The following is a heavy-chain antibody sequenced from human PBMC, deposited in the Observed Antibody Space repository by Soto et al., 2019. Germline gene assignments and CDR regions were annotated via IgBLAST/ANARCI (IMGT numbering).Heavy chain of an antibody. Sequence: QVQLQQWGAGLLKPSETLSLTCAVYGGSFSGYYWSWIRQPTRKGLEWIGEINHSGSTNDNPSLKSRVTISVDTSKNQFSLKLNSVTAADTAVYYCARGSRRGIDYWGQGTLVTVSS. V-gene: IGHV4-34*01. J-gene: IGHJ4*02. CDR2: INHSGST. CDR3: ARGSRRGIDY. D-gene: IGHD3-16*01. CDR1: GGSFSGYY.